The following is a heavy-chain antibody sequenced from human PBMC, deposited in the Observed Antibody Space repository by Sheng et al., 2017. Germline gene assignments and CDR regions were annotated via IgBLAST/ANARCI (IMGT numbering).Heavy chain of an antibody. CDR3: ARAGNRKINVLDY. D-gene: IGHD3-10*01. Sequence: QLQLQESGPGLVKPSETLSLTCTVSGGSISSSSYYWGWIRQPPGKGLEWIGSIYYSGSTYYNPSLKSRVTISVDTSKNQFSLKLSSVTAADTAVYYCARAGNRKINVLDYWGQGTLVTVSS. V-gene: IGHV4-39*07. CDR2: IYYSGST. J-gene: IGHJ4*02. CDR1: GGSISSSSYY.